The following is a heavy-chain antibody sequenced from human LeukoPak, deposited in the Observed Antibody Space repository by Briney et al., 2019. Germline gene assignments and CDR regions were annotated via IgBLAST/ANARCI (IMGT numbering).Heavy chain of an antibody. CDR1: GFSFSTYW. CDR2: INGDGTGI. Sequence: GGSLRLSCAASGFSFSTYWMYWVRQAPGKGLVWVSRINGDGTGISYADSVKGRFTISRDNSKNTLYLQMGSLRAEDLAVYYCARDFGLTGKVDYWGQGTLVTVSS. D-gene: IGHD1-20*01. V-gene: IGHV3-74*01. CDR3: ARDFGLTGKVDY. J-gene: IGHJ4*02.